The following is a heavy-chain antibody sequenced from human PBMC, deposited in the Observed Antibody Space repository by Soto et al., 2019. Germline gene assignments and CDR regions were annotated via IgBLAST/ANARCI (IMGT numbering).Heavy chain of an antibody. CDR2: IIPIFGTA. CDR3: ARGVHYDSSGYYYFY. CDR1: GGTFNKYA. Sequence: SVKVSCKASGGTFNKYAISWVRQAPGQGLEWMGGIIPIFGTANYAQKFQGRVTITADESTSTAYMELRSLRSEDTAVYYCARGVHYDSSGYYYFYWGQGTLVTVSS. D-gene: IGHD3-22*01. V-gene: IGHV1-69*13. J-gene: IGHJ4*02.